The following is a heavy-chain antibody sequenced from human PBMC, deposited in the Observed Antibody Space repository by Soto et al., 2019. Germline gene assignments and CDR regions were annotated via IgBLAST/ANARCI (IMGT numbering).Heavy chain of an antibody. CDR1: GLTLSSYG. CDR2: ISAITNYK. CDR3: AGGSRDTSGYYDFEY. V-gene: IGHV3-21*02. J-gene: IGHJ4*01. D-gene: IGHD3-22*01. Sequence: EVQLVESGGGLVKPGGSLRLSCAGSGLTLSSYGMSWVRQAPGKGLEWVSSISAITNYKYSADSLKGRFTISRDNAKNSLYLQMNSLRAEDTSVYYCAGGSRDTSGYYDFEYWGHGTLVTVSS.